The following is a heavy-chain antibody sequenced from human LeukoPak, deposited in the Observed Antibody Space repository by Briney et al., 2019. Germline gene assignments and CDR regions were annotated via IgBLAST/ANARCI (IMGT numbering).Heavy chain of an antibody. D-gene: IGHD5-18*01. CDR2: VSGSGGST. CDR1: GFTFSNYG. Sequence: PGGSLRLSCVASGFTFSNYGMSWVRQAPGKGLQWVSAVSGSGGSTYHADSVKGRFTISRDNSKNTLYLQMSSLRAEDTAVYYCVLSTTMVTYFDYWGQGTLVTVSS. V-gene: IGHV3-23*01. CDR3: VLSTTMVTYFDY. J-gene: IGHJ4*02.